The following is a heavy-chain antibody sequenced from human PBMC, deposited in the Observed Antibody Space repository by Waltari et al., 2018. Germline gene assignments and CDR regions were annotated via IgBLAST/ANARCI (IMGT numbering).Heavy chain of an antibody. J-gene: IGHJ4*02. CDR2: SSGDGGST. CDR3: AKDMGFSSGWYYFDY. D-gene: IGHD6-19*01. V-gene: IGHV3-43D*04. Sequence: EVQLVESGGVVVQPGGSLRLSCAASGFTFDDYAMHWVRQAPGKGLEWVSLSSGDGGSTYYADSVKGRFTISRDNSKNSLYLQMNSLRAEDTALYYCAKDMGFSSGWYYFDYWGQGTLVTVSS. CDR1: GFTFDDYA.